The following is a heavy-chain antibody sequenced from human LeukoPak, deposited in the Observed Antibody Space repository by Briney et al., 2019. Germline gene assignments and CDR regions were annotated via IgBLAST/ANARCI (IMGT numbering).Heavy chain of an antibody. J-gene: IGHJ4*02. Sequence: GGSLRLSCAATGFTLTTYSMHLGRQAPCTGLEYVSIINSNGGATYYANSVKGRFTISRDNSKNTLFLQMGSLRAEDTAVYYCRGVGGTSDYWGQGTLVTVSS. CDR1: GFTLTTYS. D-gene: IGHD1-26*01. CDR2: INSNGGAT. CDR3: RGVGGTSDY. V-gene: IGHV3-64*01.